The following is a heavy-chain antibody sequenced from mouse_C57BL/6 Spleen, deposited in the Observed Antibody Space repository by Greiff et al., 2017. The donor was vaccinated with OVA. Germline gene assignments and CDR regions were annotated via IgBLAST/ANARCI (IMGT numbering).Heavy chain of an antibody. CDR2: IDTYASYT. CDR3: SRSHYYGSSFDY. J-gene: IGHJ2*01. Sequence: QVQLQQPGAELVMPGASVKLSCKASGYSFTSYWMNWVKQRHGKGLEWIGEIDTYASYTNSNQKFKGKSTLTVDHTYSKAYMQHSSLTDEDFSFYYCSRSHYYGSSFDYWGKGTTLTVSS. V-gene: IGHV1-69*01. D-gene: IGHD1-1*01. CDR1: GYSFTSYW.